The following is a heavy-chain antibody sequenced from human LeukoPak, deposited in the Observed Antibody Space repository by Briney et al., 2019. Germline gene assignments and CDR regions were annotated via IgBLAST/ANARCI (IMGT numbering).Heavy chain of an antibody. CDR1: GGTFSSYA. D-gene: IGHD3-22*01. Sequence: SVKVSCKASGGTFSSYAISWVRQAPGQGLEWMGGIIPIFGTANYAQKFQGRVTITADESTSTAYMELSSLRSEDTAVYYCASPMLFGGSGYSPDYYGMDVWGQGTTVTVSS. V-gene: IGHV1-69*13. CDR3: ASPMLFGGSGYSPDYYGMDV. CDR2: IIPIFGTA. J-gene: IGHJ6*02.